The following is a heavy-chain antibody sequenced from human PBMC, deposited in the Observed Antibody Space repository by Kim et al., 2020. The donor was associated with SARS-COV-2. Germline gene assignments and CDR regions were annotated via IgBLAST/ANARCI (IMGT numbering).Heavy chain of an antibody. V-gene: IGHV3-74*01. D-gene: IGHD2-15*01. CDR1: GFTSSNSW. Sequence: GGSLRLSCAASGFTSSNSWMHWVRQAPGKGLVWVSRINSDGSVTNCADSVKGRFTISRDNARNTLYLQMSSLRVEDTAVYYCARGGRVCSGGSCQADWGQGTLVTVSS. CDR2: INSDGSVT. CDR3: ARGGRVCSGGSCQAD. J-gene: IGHJ4*02.